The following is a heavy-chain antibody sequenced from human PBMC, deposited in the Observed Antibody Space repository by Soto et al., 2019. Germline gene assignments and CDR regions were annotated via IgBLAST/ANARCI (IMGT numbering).Heavy chain of an antibody. CDR3: ASQLLFRMVYATDDAFDI. CDR2: ISSSSSTI. Sequence: PGGSLRLSCAASGFTFSSYSMNWVRQAPGKGLEWVSYISSSSSTIYYADSVKGRFTISRDNAKNSLYLQTNSLRDEDTAVYYCASQLLFRMVYATDDAFDIWGQGTMVTVSS. V-gene: IGHV3-48*02. D-gene: IGHD2-8*01. CDR1: GFTFSSYS. J-gene: IGHJ3*02.